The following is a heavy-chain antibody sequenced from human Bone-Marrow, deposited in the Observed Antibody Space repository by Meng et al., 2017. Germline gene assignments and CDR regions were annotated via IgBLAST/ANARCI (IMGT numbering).Heavy chain of an antibody. CDR1: AFTFTDYA. Sequence: QIQLVESGGGVVQPGRSMRLSCSTSAFTFTDYAMHWVRQAPGKGPEWVAIVSHDGNSGCYADSVKGRFSVSRDNFKNIQFLHMNSLRPEDTAVYYCARDKSHYDGRSGWFDPWGQGTLVTVSS. V-gene: IGHV3-30-3*01. D-gene: IGHD3-16*01. CDR3: ARDKSHYDGRSGWFDP. J-gene: IGHJ5*02. CDR2: VSHDGNSG.